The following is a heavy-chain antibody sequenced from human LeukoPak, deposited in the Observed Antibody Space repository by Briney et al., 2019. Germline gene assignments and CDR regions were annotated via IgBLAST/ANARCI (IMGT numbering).Heavy chain of an antibody. D-gene: IGHD3-22*01. CDR3: ARDVSGYAWFDP. CDR2: IYTSGST. Sequence: SETLTLTCTVSGGSISSGSYYWSWIRQPAGKGLEWIGRIYTSGSTNYNPSLKSRVTISVDTSKNQFSLKLSSVTAADTAVYYCARDVSGYAWFDPWGQGTLVTVSS. CDR1: GGSISSGSYY. J-gene: IGHJ5*02. V-gene: IGHV4-61*02.